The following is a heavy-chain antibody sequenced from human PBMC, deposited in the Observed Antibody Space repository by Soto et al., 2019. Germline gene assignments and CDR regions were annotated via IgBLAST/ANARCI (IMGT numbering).Heavy chain of an antibody. J-gene: IGHJ6*02. CDR1: GFTFSSYS. V-gene: IGHV3-48*02. D-gene: IGHD2-21*02. CDR2: ISSSSSTI. Sequence: EVQLVESGGGLVQPGGSLRLSCAASGFTFSSYSMNWVRQAPGKGLEWVSYISSSSSTIYYADSVKGRINISRDNAKNPLYLQMNSLRDEDTAVYYCARPLTAPEDTYGMDVWGQGTTVTVSS. CDR3: ARPLTAPEDTYGMDV.